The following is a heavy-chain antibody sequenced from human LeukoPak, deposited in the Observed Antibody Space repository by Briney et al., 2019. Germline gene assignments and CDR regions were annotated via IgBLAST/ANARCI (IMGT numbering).Heavy chain of an antibody. CDR2: IYTSGST. Sequence: PSETLSLTCTVSGGSISSYYWSWIRQPAGKGLEWIGRIYTSGSTNYNPSLKSRVTMSVDTSKNQFSLKLSSVTAADTAVYYCARGAIAAAGLENYYYYYSMDVWGKGTTVTVSS. J-gene: IGHJ6*03. V-gene: IGHV4-4*07. D-gene: IGHD6-13*01. CDR1: GGSISSYY. CDR3: ARGAIAAAGLENYYYYYSMDV.